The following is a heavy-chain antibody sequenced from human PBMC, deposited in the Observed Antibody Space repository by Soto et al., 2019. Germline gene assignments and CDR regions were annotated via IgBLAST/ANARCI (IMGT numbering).Heavy chain of an antibody. V-gene: IGHV4-31*03. CDR1: GGSLSSGAYY. J-gene: IGHJ4*02. Sequence: SETLSLTCTVSGGSLSSGAYYWSWIRQHPGKGLEWIGYIYYSGSTYYNPSLESRVTLSVDTSTKQFSLKVSSVTAADTAVYYCARGKSPGLNWGQGTLVTVSS. CDR3: ARGKSPGLN. D-gene: IGHD3-16*01. CDR2: IYYSGST.